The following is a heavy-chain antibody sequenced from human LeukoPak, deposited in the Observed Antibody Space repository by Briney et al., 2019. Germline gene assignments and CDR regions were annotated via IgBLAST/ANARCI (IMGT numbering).Heavy chain of an antibody. CDR3: AKDQYDYVRGEFDY. V-gene: IGHV3-30*18. Sequence: GGSLKLSCAASGFTFSSYDMHWVRQAPRKGLEWVAVISYDGNDKHYADSVKGRFTISRDNSKNTLYLQMNSLRVEDTAVYYCAKDQYDYVRGEFDYWGQGTLVTVSS. CDR1: GFTFSSYD. CDR2: ISYDGNDK. D-gene: IGHD3-16*01. J-gene: IGHJ4*02.